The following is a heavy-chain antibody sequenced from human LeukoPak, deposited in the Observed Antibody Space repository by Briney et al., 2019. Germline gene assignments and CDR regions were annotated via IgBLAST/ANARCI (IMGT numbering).Heavy chain of an antibody. V-gene: IGHV3-30*02. CDR3: TRVRYYGSGSYLDY. CDR1: GFTFSSYG. J-gene: IGHJ4*02. Sequence: GGSLRLSCAASGFTFSSYGMHWVRQAPGKGLEWVAFIRYDGNNKYYADSVKGRFTISRDNSKNTLYLQMNSLKTEDTAVYYCTRVRYYGSGSYLDYWGQGTLVTVSS. CDR2: IRYDGNNK. D-gene: IGHD3-10*01.